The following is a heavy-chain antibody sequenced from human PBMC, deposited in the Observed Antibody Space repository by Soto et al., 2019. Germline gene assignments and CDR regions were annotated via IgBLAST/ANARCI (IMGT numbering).Heavy chain of an antibody. CDR2: IYYSGST. CDR3: ARSDGRY. CDR1: GCSICSYY. V-gene: IGHV4-59*01. Sequence: SETLSLTCTVSGCSICSYYWNWIRQPPGKGLEWIGYIYYSGSTNYNPSLKSRVTISVDTSKNQFSLKLSSVTAADTAVYYCARSDGRYWGQGTLVTVSS. J-gene: IGHJ4*02.